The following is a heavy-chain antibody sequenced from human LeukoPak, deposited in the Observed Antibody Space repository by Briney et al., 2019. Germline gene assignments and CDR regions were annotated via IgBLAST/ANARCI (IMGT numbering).Heavy chain of an antibody. D-gene: IGHD5-12*01. Sequence: GGSLRLSCAASGFTFSSYAMHWVRQAPGKGLEWVAVIPYDGSNKYYADSVKGRFTISRDNSKNTLYLQMNSLRAEDTAVYYCARGHPSGYSGYDLDYWGQGTLVTVSS. CDR2: IPYDGSNK. CDR3: ARGHPSGYSGYDLDY. V-gene: IGHV3-30-3*01. CDR1: GFTFSSYA. J-gene: IGHJ4*02.